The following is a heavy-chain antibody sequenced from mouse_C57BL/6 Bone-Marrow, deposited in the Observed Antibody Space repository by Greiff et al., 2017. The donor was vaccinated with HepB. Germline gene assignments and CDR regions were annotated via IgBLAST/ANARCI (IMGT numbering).Heavy chain of an antibody. CDR2: IRLKSDNYAT. J-gene: IGHJ3*01. CDR3: TGDDGYYASWFAY. D-gene: IGHD2-3*01. Sequence: EVKLQESGGGLVQPGGSMKLSCVASGFTFSNYWMNWVRQSPEKGLEWVAQIRLKSDNYATHYAESVKGRFTISRDDSKSSVYLQMNNLRAEDTGIYYCTGDDGYYASWFAYWGQGTLVTVSA. V-gene: IGHV6-3*01. CDR1: GFTFSNYW.